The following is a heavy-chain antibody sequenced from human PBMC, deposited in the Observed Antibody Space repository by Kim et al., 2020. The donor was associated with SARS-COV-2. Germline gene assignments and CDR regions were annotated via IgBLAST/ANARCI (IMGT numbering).Heavy chain of an antibody. V-gene: IGHV6-1*01. CDR3: ARGSGVGARIVDY. Sequence: YAVSVKSLMTIDPDTTKNQFSLQRNSVTPEDTAVYYCARGSGVGARIVDYWGQGTLVTVSS. J-gene: IGHJ4*02. D-gene: IGHD1-26*01.